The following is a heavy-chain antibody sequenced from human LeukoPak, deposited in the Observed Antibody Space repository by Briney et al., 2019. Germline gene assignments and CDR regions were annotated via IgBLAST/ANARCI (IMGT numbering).Heavy chain of an antibody. J-gene: IGHJ6*02. D-gene: IGHD6-19*01. V-gene: IGHV4-61*08. CDR1: GGSISSGGYY. CDR2: IYYSGST. CDR3: ARAPGVAGSYYYYGMDV. Sequence: PSQTLSLTCTVSGGSISSGGYYWSWIRQPPGKGLEWIGYIYYSGSTNYNPSLKSRVTISVDTSKNQFSLKLSSVTAADTAVYYCARAPGVAGSYYYYGMDVWGQGTTVTVSS.